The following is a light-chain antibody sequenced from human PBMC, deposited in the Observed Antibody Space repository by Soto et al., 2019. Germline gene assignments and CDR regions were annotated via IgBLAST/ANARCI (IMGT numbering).Light chain of an antibody. CDR1: QSFSSW. J-gene: IGKJ1*01. Sequence: DIQMTQSPSTLSASVGDRVSITCRASQSFSSWVAWYQQKPGRAPKLLINQASNLESGVPSRFSGSGSGTEFTLTISKLQPDDSATYYCQQYNNYPWTFCQGTKVEI. CDR2: QAS. V-gene: IGKV1-5*03. CDR3: QQYNNYPWT.